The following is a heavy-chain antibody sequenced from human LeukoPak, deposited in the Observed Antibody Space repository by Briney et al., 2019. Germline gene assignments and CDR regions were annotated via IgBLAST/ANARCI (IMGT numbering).Heavy chain of an antibody. J-gene: IGHJ5*02. CDR1: GDSISSGGFS. CDR2: VYHSGST. Sequence: PSETLSLTCAVSGDSISSGGFSWGWIRLPPGRDLEWVGYVYHSGSTYYNPSLKSRVTISVDRSENQFSLKLTSVTAADTAVYYCARGLGGDYHWFDPWGQGTLVTVSS. V-gene: IGHV4-30-2*01. D-gene: IGHD4-17*01. CDR3: ARGLGGDYHWFDP.